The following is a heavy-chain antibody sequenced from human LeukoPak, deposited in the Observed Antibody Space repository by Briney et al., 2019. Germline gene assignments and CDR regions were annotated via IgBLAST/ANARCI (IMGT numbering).Heavy chain of an antibody. D-gene: IGHD6-19*01. Sequence: GASVKVSCKASGYTFTSYDINWVRQATGQGLEWMGWMNPNSGNTGYAQKFQGRVTITRNTSISTAYMELSSLRSEGTAVYYCARAPGYSSGWFLRYWGQGTLVTVSS. J-gene: IGHJ4*02. CDR2: MNPNSGNT. V-gene: IGHV1-8*03. CDR3: ARAPGYSSGWFLRY. CDR1: GYTFTSYD.